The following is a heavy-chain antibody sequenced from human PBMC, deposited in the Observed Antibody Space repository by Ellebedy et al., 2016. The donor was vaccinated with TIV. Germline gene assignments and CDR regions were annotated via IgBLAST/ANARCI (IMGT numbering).Heavy chain of an antibody. CDR1: GFRFSSYA. CDR2: ISDSGDNT. V-gene: IGHV3-23*01. D-gene: IGHD2-2*01. CDR3: AKQKSTSAGSSDI. Sequence: GESLKISCAASGFRFSSYAMNWVRQAPGKGLEWVSGISDSGDNTYYPDSVKGRFTISRDNSKNTLYLQMNSLRVEDTAVYYCAKQKSTSAGSSDIWGQGAMFTVSS. J-gene: IGHJ3*02.